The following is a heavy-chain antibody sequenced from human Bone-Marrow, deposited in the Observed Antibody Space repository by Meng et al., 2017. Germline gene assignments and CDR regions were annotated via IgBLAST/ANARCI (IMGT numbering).Heavy chain of an antibody. CDR1: GDSVSSNSAA. CDR3: ASSIDYGDYYFDF. D-gene: IGHD4-17*01. CDR2: TYYKPKWSN. V-gene: IGHV6-1*01. J-gene: IGHJ4*02. Sequence: QVQLQQSGPGLVKPSQTLSLTCAISGDSVSSNSAAWNWIRQSPSRGLEWLGRTYYKPKWSNNYAVSVKSRITINPDTSKNQFSLQLNSVTPEDTAVYYCASSIDYGDYYFDFWGQGTLVTVSS.